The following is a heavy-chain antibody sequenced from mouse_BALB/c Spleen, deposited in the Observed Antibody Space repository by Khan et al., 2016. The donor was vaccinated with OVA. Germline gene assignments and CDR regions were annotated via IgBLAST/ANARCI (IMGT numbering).Heavy chain of an antibody. J-gene: IGHJ2*01. CDR3: ARDRGGFGSYYFDY. CDR1: GISITTGNYR. CDR2: LYYSGTT. V-gene: IGHV3-5*02. D-gene: IGHD1-1*02. Sequence: EVKLLESGPGLVKPSQTVSLTCTVTGISITTGNYRWSWIRQFPGNKLEWIGYLYYSGTTTYNPSLTSRTTITRDTSKNQFFLEMNSLTAEDTATYYCARDRGGFGSYYFDYWGQGTTLTVSS.